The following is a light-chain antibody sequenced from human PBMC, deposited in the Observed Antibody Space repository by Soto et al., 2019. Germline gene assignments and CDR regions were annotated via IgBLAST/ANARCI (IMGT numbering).Light chain of an antibody. Sequence: EIVLTQSPATLSLSPGERATLSCRDSQSVISNYLAWYQQKLGQAPRLLIYDASRRATGIPDRFSGSGSGTDFTLTISRLEPEDFVVYYCQQYGRSPTFGQGTKVDIK. CDR1: QSVISNY. CDR3: QQYGRSPT. CDR2: DAS. V-gene: IGKV3-20*01. J-gene: IGKJ1*01.